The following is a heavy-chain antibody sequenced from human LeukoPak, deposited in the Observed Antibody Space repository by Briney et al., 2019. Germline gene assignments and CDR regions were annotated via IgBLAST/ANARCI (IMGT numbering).Heavy chain of an antibody. V-gene: IGHV4-59*01. CDR1: SRSISSYY. D-gene: IGHD1-14*01. J-gene: IGHJ2*01. CDR3: VRDPNLRYGPDWYFDL. CDR2: IYYSGST. Sequence: TSETLSLTCTVSSRSISSYYWSWNRQPPGKGLEWIGYIYYSGSTNYNPSLKSRVTISVDTSTNQFSLMLSSVTAADTSVYYCVRDPNLRYGPDWYFDLWGRGTLVTVSS.